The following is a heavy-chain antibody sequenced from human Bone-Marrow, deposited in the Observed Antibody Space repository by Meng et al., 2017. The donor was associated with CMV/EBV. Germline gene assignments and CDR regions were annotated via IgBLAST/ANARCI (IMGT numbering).Heavy chain of an antibody. CDR1: GFTFDDFA. J-gene: IGHJ6*02. Sequence: GGSLRLSCAASGFTFDDFAMHWVRQVPGKGLEWVSNISWISGTRGYVDSVEGRFSISRDSAKNTLYLQMHSLRVEDTAVYYCARDLGDGDIVVVPAAGTGYYYYYGMDVWGQGTTVTVSS. CDR2: ISWISGTR. V-gene: IGHV3-9*01. CDR3: ARDLGDGDIVVVPAAGTGYYYYYGMDV. D-gene: IGHD2-2*01.